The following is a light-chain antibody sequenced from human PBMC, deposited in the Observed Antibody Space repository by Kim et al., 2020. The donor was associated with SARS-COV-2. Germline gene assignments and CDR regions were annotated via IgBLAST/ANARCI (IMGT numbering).Light chain of an antibody. V-gene: IGLV3-19*01. Sequence: SSELTQDPAVSVALGQTVRITCQGDSLRSYYATWYQQKAGQAPIPVIYGTDNRPSGIPDRFSVSSSGNTASLTITGAQAEYEADYYCNSRDRHDNVVFGG. J-gene: IGLJ2*01. CDR2: GTD. CDR1: SLRSYY. CDR3: NSRDRHDNVV.